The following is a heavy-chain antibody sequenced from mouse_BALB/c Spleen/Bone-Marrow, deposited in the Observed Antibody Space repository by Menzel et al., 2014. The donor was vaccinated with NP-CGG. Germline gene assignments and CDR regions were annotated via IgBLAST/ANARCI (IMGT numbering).Heavy chain of an antibody. Sequence: VQLQQSGAELVKPGASVKLSCKASGYTFXGYWMHWVKQRPGQGLEWIGEINPSNGRTNYNEKSKSMATLTVGKSSSTAYMQLSSLTSEDSAVFYCASLIYGSSYIVDFWGQGTSVTVSS. CDR1: GYTFXGYW. CDR3: ASLIYGSSYIVDF. V-gene: IGHV1S81*02. J-gene: IGHJ4*01. D-gene: IGHD1-1*01. CDR2: INPSNGRT.